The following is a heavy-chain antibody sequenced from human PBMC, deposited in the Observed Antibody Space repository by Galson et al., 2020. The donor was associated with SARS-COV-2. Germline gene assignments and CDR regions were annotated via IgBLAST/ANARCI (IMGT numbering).Heavy chain of an antibody. J-gene: IGHJ4*02. CDR1: GFTFDDYG. V-gene: IGHV3-20*01. CDR2: INWNGGST. CDR3: ASIAAADGRDY. D-gene: IGHD6-13*01. Sequence: ESLRLSCAASGFTFDDYGMSWVRQAPGKGLEWVSGINWNGGSTGYADSVKGRFTISRDNAKNSLYLQMNSLRAEDTALYHCASIAAADGRDYWGQGTLVTVSS.